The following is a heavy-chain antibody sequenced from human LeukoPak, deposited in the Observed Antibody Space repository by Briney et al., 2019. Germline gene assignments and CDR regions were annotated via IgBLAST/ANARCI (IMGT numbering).Heavy chain of an antibody. CDR2: ISGIGGST. CDR1: GFTFSSYA. D-gene: IGHD6-13*01. CDR3: ARSAYSSSWYPTRYYFDY. V-gene: IGHV3-23*01. J-gene: IGHJ4*02. Sequence: GGSLRLSCAASGFTFSSYAMSWVRQAPGKGLEWVSAISGIGGSTYYADSVKGRFTISRDNSKNTLYVQMNSLRAEDTAVYYCARSAYSSSWYPTRYYFDYWGQGTLVTVSS.